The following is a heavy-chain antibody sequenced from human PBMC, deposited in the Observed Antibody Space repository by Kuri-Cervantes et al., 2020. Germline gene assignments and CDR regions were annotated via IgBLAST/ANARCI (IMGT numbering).Heavy chain of an antibody. J-gene: IGHJ5*02. Sequence: ASVKVSCKASGYTFTSYDINWVRQATGQGLEGMGWMNPNSGNTGYAQKFQGRVTMTRNTSISTAYMELSSLRSEDTAVYYCARRRRPAATTVTTRRGNQPPDNWFDPWGQGTLVTVSS. D-gene: IGHD4-17*01. CDR1: GYTFTSYD. CDR2: MNPNSGNT. CDR3: ARRRRPAATTVTTRRGNQPPDNWFDP. V-gene: IGHV1-8*01.